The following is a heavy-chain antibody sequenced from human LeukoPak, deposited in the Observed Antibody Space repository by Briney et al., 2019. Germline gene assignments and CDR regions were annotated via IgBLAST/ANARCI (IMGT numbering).Heavy chain of an antibody. CDR2: ISAYKGNT. Sequence: EASVKVSCKASGYTFTSYGISWVRQAPGQGLEWMGWISAYKGNTNYAQKLQGRVTMTTDTSTSTAYMELRSLRSDDTAVYYCARVGIVVVPAAIGDYYGMDVWGQGTTVTVSS. J-gene: IGHJ6*02. CDR1: GYTFTSYG. D-gene: IGHD2-2*01. CDR3: ARVGIVVVPAAIGDYYGMDV. V-gene: IGHV1-18*01.